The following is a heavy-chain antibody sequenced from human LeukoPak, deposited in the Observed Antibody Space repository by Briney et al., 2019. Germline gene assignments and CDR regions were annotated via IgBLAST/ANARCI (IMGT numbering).Heavy chain of an antibody. J-gene: IGHJ4*02. Sequence: GESLKISRKGSGYSFTSYWIGWVRQVHGEGLEWMGIIYPGHSDTRYSPSFQGQVTISADKSISTAYLQWNSLKASDTAMYYCARHPDYWGQGTLLTVSS. CDR2: IYPGHSDT. V-gene: IGHV5-51*01. CDR1: GYSFTSYW. CDR3: ARHPDY.